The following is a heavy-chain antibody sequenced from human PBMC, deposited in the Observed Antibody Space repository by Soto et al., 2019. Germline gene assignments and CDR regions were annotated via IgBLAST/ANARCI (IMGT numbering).Heavy chain of an antibody. CDR1: GGSVSSGSYY. J-gene: IGHJ4*02. V-gene: IGHV4-61*01. D-gene: IGHD6-25*01. CDR2: IYYSGST. CDR3: ARVGKILVGYDY. Sequence: SETLSLTCIVSGGSVSSGSYYWSWIRQPPGKGLEWIGYIYYSGSTNHNPSLKSRVTISVDTSKNQFSLKLSSVTAADTAVYYCARVGKILVGYDYWGQGTLVTVSS.